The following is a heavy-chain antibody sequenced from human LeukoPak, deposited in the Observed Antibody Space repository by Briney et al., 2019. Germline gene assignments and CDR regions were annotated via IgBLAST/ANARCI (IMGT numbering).Heavy chain of an antibody. Sequence: GGSLRLSCAASGFTFSSYSMNWVRQAPGKGLEWVSYISSSSSTIYYADSVKGRFTISRDNAKNSLYLQMNSLGAEDTAVYYCARDGCTNGVCYLFDYWGQGTLVTVSS. J-gene: IGHJ4*02. CDR2: ISSSSSTI. V-gene: IGHV3-48*01. CDR1: GFTFSSYS. D-gene: IGHD2-8*01. CDR3: ARDGCTNGVCYLFDY.